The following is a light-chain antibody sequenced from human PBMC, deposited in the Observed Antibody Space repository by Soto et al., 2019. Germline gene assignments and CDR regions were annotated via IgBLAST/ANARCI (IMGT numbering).Light chain of an antibody. Sequence: EIVMTQSPATLSVSPGERATLSCRASQSVSSNLAWYQQKPGQPPRLLIYGASTRATAIPARFSGSGSETEFTLTISSLQSEDFAVYCCQQYNNWPPWTFGQGTKVEIK. CDR2: GAS. CDR3: QQYNNWPPWT. V-gene: IGKV3-15*01. J-gene: IGKJ1*01. CDR1: QSVSSN.